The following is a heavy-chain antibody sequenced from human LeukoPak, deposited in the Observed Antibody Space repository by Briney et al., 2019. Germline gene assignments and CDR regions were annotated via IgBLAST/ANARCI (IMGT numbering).Heavy chain of an antibody. Sequence: GGSLRLSCSASGFTFSSYAMHWVRQAPGNVLEYVSAISSNGGSTYYADSVKGRFTISRDNSKNTLYLQMSSLRAEDTAVYYCVKYCSGGSCPFDYWGQGTLVTVSS. CDR2: ISSNGGST. J-gene: IGHJ4*02. D-gene: IGHD2-15*01. CDR3: VKYCSGGSCPFDY. CDR1: GFTFSSYA. V-gene: IGHV3-64D*09.